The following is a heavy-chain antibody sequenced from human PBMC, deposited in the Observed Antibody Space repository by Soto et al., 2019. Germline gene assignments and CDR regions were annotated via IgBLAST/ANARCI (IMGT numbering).Heavy chain of an antibody. CDR1: GFTFSSYG. CDR2: ISYDGSNK. J-gene: IGHJ6*02. Sequence: QVQLVESGGGVVQPGRSLRLSCAASGFTFSSYGMHWVRQAPGKGLEWVAVISYDGSNKYYADSVKGRFTISRDNSKNTLYLQMNSLRAEDTAVYYCANHPATGYYYGMDVWGQGTTVTVSS. V-gene: IGHV3-30*18. CDR3: ANHPATGYYYGMDV. D-gene: IGHD4-17*01.